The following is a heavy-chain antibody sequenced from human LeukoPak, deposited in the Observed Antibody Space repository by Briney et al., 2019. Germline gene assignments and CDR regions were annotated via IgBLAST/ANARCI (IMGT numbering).Heavy chain of an antibody. V-gene: IGHV4-34*01. D-gene: IGHD2-8*01. CDR1: SGSFGGYY. CDR2: INHSGST. Sequence: PSETLSLTCDVYSGSFGGYYWSWIRQPPGKGLEWIGEINHSGSTSYNPSLKSRVSISVDASKNQFSLKLSSVTAADTAVYYCARAHLTGVDAFDIWGHGTMVTVSS. CDR3: ARAHLTGVDAFDI. J-gene: IGHJ3*02.